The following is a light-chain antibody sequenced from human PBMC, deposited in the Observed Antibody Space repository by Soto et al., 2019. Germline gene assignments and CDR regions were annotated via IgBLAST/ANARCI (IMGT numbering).Light chain of an antibody. CDR1: SSDVGGHNY. CDR3: SSYTTSNTRQIV. J-gene: IGLJ1*01. Sequence: QSALTQPASVSGSPGQSITISCTGTSSDVGGHNYVSWYQHHPGKAPKLIIYDVTNRPSGVSNPFSGSKSGNTASLTISGLQPEDEADYYCSSYTTSNTRQIVFGTGTKVTVL. V-gene: IGLV2-14*03. CDR2: DVT.